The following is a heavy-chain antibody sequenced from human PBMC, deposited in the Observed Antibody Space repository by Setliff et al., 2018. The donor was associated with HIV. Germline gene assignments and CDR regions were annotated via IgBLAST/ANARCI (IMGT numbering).Heavy chain of an antibody. CDR1: GYMFSGFH. CDR3: ARGWDEDY. D-gene: IGHD1-26*01. J-gene: IGHJ4*02. CDR2: IHPNSGGT. V-gene: IGHV1-2*06. Sequence: ASVKVSCKASGYMFSGFHMHWVRQAAGQGLEWMGRIHPNSGGTNYAQKFQGRVTMTRDTSISTAYMELSRLRSDDTAVYYCARGWDEDYWGQGTLVTVSS.